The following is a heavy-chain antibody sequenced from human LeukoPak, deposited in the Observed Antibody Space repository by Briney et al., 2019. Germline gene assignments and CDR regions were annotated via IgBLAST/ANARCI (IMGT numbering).Heavy chain of an antibody. CDR3: ARDKSYGSLAFGYFDL. D-gene: IGHD1-26*01. Sequence: KPSETLSLTCIVSGDSINTNNYYWGWIRQPPGKGLEWIGSIYSSGSTYYNPSLKSRATISVDTSQNQFSLKLRSVTAVDTAVYYCARDKSYGSLAFGYFDLWGRGTLVTVSS. V-gene: IGHV4-39*02. CDR1: GDSINTNNYY. CDR2: IYSSGST. J-gene: IGHJ2*01.